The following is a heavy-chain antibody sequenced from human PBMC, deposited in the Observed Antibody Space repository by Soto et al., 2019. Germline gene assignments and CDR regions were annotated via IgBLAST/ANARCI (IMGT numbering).Heavy chain of an antibody. Sequence: EMQLVESGGDLVQPGRSLRLSCVASGFTFDDYAMHWVRQAPGKGLQWVSSISWNSGDIGYADSVKGRFTISRDNAKNSLYLQMNSLKSDETAVYYCTKEYIWGGLNSGSGDAMDVWGQGTTVTVSS. CDR1: GFTFDDYA. D-gene: IGHD3-10*01. CDR3: TKEYIWGGLNSGSGDAMDV. CDR2: ISWNSGDI. J-gene: IGHJ6*02. V-gene: IGHV3-9*01.